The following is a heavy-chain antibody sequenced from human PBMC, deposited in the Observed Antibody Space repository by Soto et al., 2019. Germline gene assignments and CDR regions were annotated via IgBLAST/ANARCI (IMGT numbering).Heavy chain of an antibody. Sequence: GESLKISCKVSGYNFIKYWITWVRQMPGKGLEWVGRIDPSDSHTFYSPSFQGHVTISVDKSTDTAYLQWSSLEASDTAIYYCARQITTFGVVINAVNVWGQGTMVTVSS. D-gene: IGHD3-3*01. CDR3: ARQITTFGVVINAVNV. J-gene: IGHJ3*01. CDR2: IDPSDSHT. V-gene: IGHV5-10-1*01. CDR1: GYNFIKYW.